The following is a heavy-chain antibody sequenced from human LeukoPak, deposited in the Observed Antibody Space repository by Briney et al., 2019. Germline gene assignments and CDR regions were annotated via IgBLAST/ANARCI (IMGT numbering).Heavy chain of an antibody. Sequence: GGSLRLSCAASGFTFSSYGMHWVRQAPGKGLEWVAFIRYGGSNKYYADSVKGRFTISRDNSKNTLYLQMNSLRAEDTAVYYCAKVGGPISGSYYGPTLGSNWFDPWGQGTLVTVSS. CDR3: AKVGGPISGSYYGPTLGSNWFDP. CDR2: IRYGGSNK. V-gene: IGHV3-30*02. D-gene: IGHD1-26*01. CDR1: GFTFSSYG. J-gene: IGHJ5*02.